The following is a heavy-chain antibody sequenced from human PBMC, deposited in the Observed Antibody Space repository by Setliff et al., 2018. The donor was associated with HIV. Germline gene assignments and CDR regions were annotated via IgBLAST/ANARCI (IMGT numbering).Heavy chain of an antibody. D-gene: IGHD6-19*01. V-gene: IGHV4-4*09. Sequence: NPSETLSLTCTVSGGSISSFYWSWIRQPPGKGLEWIGYIYTSGSTNYNPSLKSRVTMSVDTSKNQFSLRLTSVTAADTAVYYCVGEGGYSSGWYRTYYFDYWGQGTLVTVSS. CDR3: VGEGGYSSGWYRTYYFDY. CDR1: GGSISSFY. J-gene: IGHJ4*02. CDR2: IYTSGST.